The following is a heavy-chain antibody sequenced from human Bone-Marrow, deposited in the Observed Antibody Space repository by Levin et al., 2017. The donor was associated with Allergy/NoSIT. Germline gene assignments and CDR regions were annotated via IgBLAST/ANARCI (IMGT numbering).Heavy chain of an antibody. Sequence: SETLSLTCTVSGGSISSYWNWIRQPPGKGLEWIGYIYYSGSTNYNPSLKSRVTISVDTSKKQFSLKLSSVTAADTAVYYCARDAGAGSVCTNGVCYTRTLYGMDVWGQGTTVTVSS. J-gene: IGHJ6*02. V-gene: IGHV4-59*01. D-gene: IGHD2-8*01. CDR1: GGSISSY. CDR2: IYYSGST. CDR3: ARDAGAGSVCTNGVCYTRTLYGMDV.